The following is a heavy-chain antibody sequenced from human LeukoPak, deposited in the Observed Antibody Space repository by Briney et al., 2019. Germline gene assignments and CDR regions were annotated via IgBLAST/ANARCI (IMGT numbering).Heavy chain of an antibody. V-gene: IGHV4-59*08. CDR3: ARHSTIFGVVGGFDP. CDR2: IYYSGST. Sequence: SETLSLTCTVSGGSISSCYWSWIRQPPGKGLEWIGYIYYSGSTNYNPSLKSRVTISVDTSKNQFSLKLSSVTAADTAVYYCARHSTIFGVVGGFDPWGQGTLVTVSS. J-gene: IGHJ5*02. D-gene: IGHD3-3*01. CDR1: GGSISSCY.